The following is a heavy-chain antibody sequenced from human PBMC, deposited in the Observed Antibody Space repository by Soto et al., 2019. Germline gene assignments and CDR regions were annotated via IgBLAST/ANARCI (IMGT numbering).Heavy chain of an antibody. V-gene: IGHV1-46*01. CDR2: INPSGGST. Sequence: GASVKVSCKASGYTLTSYYMHWVRQAPGQGLEWMGIINPSGGSTSYAQKFQGRVTMTRDTSTSTVYMELSSLRSEDTAVYYCARERPDYYDSSGPYFDYWGQGTLVTVSS. J-gene: IGHJ4*02. CDR3: ARERPDYYDSSGPYFDY. D-gene: IGHD3-22*01. CDR1: GYTLTSYY.